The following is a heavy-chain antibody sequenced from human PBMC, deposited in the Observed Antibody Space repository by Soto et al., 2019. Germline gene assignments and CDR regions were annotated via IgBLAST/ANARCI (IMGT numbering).Heavy chain of an antibody. CDR1: GYTFAGYY. CDR3: AREDGYSSSYFDY. V-gene: IGHV1-2*04. CDR2: INPNSGGT. J-gene: IGHJ4*02. D-gene: IGHD6-6*01. Sequence: ASVKVSCKASGYTFAGYYMHWVRQAPGQGLEWMGWINPNSGGTNYAQKFQGWVTMTRDTSISTAYMELSRLRSDDTAVYYCAREDGYSSSYFDYWGQGTLVTVSS.